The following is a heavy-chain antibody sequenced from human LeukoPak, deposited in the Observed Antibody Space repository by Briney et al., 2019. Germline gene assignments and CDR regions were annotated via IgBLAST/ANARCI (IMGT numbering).Heavy chain of an antibody. Sequence: SETLSLTCTVSGGSISSYYWSWIRQPPGKGLEWIGYIYYSGSTNYNPSLKSRVTISVDTSKNQFSLKLSSVTAADTAVYYCARGYCSGGSCYPFDYWGQGTLVTVSS. CDR1: GGSISSYY. CDR2: IYYSGST. V-gene: IGHV4-59*01. J-gene: IGHJ4*02. CDR3: ARGYCSGGSCYPFDY. D-gene: IGHD2-15*01.